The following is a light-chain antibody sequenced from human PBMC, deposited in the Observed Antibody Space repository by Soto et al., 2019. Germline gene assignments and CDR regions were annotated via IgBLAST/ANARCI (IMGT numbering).Light chain of an antibody. Sequence: EIVMTQSPATLSVSPGERATLSCRASQSVSSNLAWYQQKPGQAPRLLIYGASTRATGIPARFSGSGSGTEFTLTISGLEPEDFAAYYCQQYGSSLITFGQGTRLEIK. J-gene: IGKJ5*01. CDR2: GAS. CDR3: QQYGSSLIT. CDR1: QSVSSN. V-gene: IGKV3-15*01.